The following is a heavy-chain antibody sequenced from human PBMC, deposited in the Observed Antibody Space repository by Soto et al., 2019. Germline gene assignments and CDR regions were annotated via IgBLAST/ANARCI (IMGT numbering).Heavy chain of an antibody. V-gene: IGHV4-59*08. J-gene: IGHJ4*02. CDR3: ARRAGAVPGRIDF. CDR2: IYYTGST. CDR1: GDSISSYY. D-gene: IGHD6-19*01. Sequence: HVQLQESGPGLVNPSETLSLICTVSGDSISSYYWSWIRQPPGKGLEWIGFIYYTGSTNYNPSLKSRVTISVDTSKNQLSLKLSSVTAADTAVYSCARRAGAVPGRIDFWGQGTLVTVSS.